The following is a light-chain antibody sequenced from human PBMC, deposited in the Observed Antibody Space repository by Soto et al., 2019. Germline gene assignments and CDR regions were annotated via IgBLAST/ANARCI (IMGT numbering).Light chain of an antibody. CDR3: QQYNNWPPLT. CDR2: GSS. CDR1: QSVGSN. V-gene: IGKV3D-15*01. J-gene: IGKJ4*01. Sequence: EVVMTQSPATLSVSPGERATLSCRASQSVGSNLAWYQQKSGQAPRLLIYGSSTRASGIPARFSGSGSETEFTLTISSLQSEDFAVYYCQQYNNWPPLTFGGGTKVEIK.